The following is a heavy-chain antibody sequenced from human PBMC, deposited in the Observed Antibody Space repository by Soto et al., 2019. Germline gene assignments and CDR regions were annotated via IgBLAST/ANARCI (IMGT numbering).Heavy chain of an antibody. J-gene: IGHJ4*02. CDR1: GFTFSSYS. Sequence: PGGSLRLSCAASGFTFSSYSMNWVRQASGKGLEWVSSISSSSSYIYYADSVKGRFTISRDNAKNSLYLQMNSLRAEDTAVYYCARDPDSYGYENPFGLDVYWGQGTLVTVSS. V-gene: IGHV3-21*01. D-gene: IGHD5-18*01. CDR3: ARDPDSYGYENPFGLDVY. CDR2: ISSSSSYI.